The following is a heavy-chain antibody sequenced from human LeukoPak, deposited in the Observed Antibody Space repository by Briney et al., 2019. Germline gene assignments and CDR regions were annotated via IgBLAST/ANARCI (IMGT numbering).Heavy chain of an antibody. D-gene: IGHD3-10*01. CDR2: ISYDGSNK. J-gene: IGHJ2*01. CDR1: GFTFSSYG. Sequence: GRSLRLSCAASGFTFSSYGMHWVRQAPGKGLEWVAVISYDGSNKYYADSVKGRFTISRDNSKNALYLQMNSLRAEDTAVYYCARENYYDSGSYSYWYFDLWGRGTLVTVSS. CDR3: ARENYYDSGSYSYWYFDL. V-gene: IGHV3-30*03.